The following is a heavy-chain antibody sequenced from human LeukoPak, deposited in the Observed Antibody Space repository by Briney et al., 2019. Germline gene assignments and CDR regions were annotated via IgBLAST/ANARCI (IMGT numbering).Heavy chain of an antibody. Sequence: ASVKVSCKASGYTFTGYYMHWVQQAPGQGLEWMGWINPNSGGTNYAQKFQGRVTMTRDTSISTAYMELSRLRSDDTAVYYCAREPVYGDYGVDYWGQGTLVTVSS. CDR3: AREPVYGDYGVDY. CDR1: GYTFTGYY. J-gene: IGHJ4*02. V-gene: IGHV1-2*02. D-gene: IGHD4-17*01. CDR2: INPNSGGT.